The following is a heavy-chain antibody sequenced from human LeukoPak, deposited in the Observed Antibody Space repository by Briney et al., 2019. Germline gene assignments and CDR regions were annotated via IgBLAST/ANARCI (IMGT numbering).Heavy chain of an antibody. CDR1: GFTFTSYA. CDR2: IGDGGNT. D-gene: IGHD2-15*01. V-gene: IGHV3-23*01. J-gene: IGHJ4*02. CDR3: AKSPLAYCSGGSCYVYFDH. Sequence: GGSLRLSCAASGFTFTSYALSWVRQAPGKGLEWISTIGDGGNTYYADSVKGRFTIFRDNSKNTMYLQLSSLRAEDTAVYYCAKSPLAYCSGGSCYVYFDHWGQGTLVTVSS.